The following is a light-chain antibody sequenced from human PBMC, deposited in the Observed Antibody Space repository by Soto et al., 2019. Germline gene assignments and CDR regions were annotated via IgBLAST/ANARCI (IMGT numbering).Light chain of an antibody. J-gene: IGKJ2*01. Sequence: DIQMTQSPSSLSASVGDRVTITCRASQSINRFLNWYQQKPGKAPKLLIYAASSLQGGVPSRFSGSGSGTDFTLTISSLHPEDFATYYCQQSSSTPKTFGQGTKLEIK. V-gene: IGKV1-39*01. CDR3: QQSSSTPKT. CDR2: AAS. CDR1: QSINRF.